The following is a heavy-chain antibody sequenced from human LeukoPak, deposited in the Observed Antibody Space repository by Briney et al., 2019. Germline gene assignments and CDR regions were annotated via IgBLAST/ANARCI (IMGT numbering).Heavy chain of an antibody. D-gene: IGHD6-19*01. CDR1: GFTFSSYE. CDR3: TRSLLNPSSYSSPEWFDP. CDR2: ISTSGRTI. V-gene: IGHV3-48*03. J-gene: IGHJ5*02. Sequence: GGSLRLSCAASGFTFSSYEMNWVRQAPGKGLEWVSYISTSGRTIYYADSVKGRFTISRDNAKNSLYLQMSSLKTEDTAVYYCTRSLLNPSSYSSPEWFDPWGQGTLVTVSS.